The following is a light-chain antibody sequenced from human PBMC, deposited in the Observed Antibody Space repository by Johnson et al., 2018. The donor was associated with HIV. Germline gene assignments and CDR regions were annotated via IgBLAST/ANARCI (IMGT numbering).Light chain of an antibody. CDR2: ENN. CDR3: ATWDTSLSVPQYG. CDR1: SSNIGNQY. V-gene: IGLV1-51*02. J-gene: IGLJ1*01. Sequence: QSVLTQSPSVSAAAGQRVTISCSGSSSNIGNQYVSWYQQLPGTVPKLLMYENNKRPSGIPDRFSGSRSGTSATLGITGLQTGDEADYYCATWDTSLSVPQYGFGTGTKVTVL.